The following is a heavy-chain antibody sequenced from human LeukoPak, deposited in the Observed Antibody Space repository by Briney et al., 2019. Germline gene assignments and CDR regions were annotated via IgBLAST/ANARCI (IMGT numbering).Heavy chain of an antibody. D-gene: IGHD6-6*01. Sequence: ASVKVSCKASGYTFTGYYMHWVRQAPGQGLEWMGWINPNSGGTNYAQKFQGRVTMTRDTSISTAYMELSRLRSDDTAVYYCARSRASIAAPAAFDIWGQGTMDTVSS. V-gene: IGHV1-2*02. CDR3: ARSRASIAAPAAFDI. J-gene: IGHJ3*02. CDR2: INPNSGGT. CDR1: GYTFTGYY.